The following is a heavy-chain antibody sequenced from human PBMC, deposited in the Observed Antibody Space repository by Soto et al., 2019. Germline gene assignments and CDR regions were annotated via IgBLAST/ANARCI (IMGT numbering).Heavy chain of an antibody. CDR3: AGDGYSDSGGGADFDF. V-gene: IGHV4-61*01. D-gene: IGHD3-22*01. J-gene: IGHJ4*02. CDR2: IYYSGNA. Sequence: QLRVQESGPGLVQPSETVSLTCTVSGGSVSSGSYFWNWIRQPPGKGLEWIGYIYYSGNAKYNAALKSRATLSLDTSKSHVSLTLSSVTAADTAIYYCAGDGYSDSGGGADFDFWGPGTLVTVSS. CDR1: GGSVSSGSYF.